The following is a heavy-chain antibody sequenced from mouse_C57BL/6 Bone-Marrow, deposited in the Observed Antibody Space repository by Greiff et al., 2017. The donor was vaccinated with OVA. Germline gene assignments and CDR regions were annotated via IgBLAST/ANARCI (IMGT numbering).Heavy chain of an antibody. CDR2: ILPGSGST. CDR3: EKKATAQATLAWFAY. Sequence: QVQLQQSGAELMKPGASVKLSCKATGYTFTGSWLEWVKQRPGPGLEWIGEILPGSGSTNYNEKFKGKATFTADTSSNTAYMQLSSLTTEDSAIYYCEKKATAQATLAWFAYWGQGTLVTVSA. CDR1: GYTFTGSW. V-gene: IGHV1-9*01. D-gene: IGHD3-2*02. J-gene: IGHJ3*01.